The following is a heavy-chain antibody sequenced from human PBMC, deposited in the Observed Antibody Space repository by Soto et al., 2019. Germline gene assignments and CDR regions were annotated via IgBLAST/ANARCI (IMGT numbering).Heavy chain of an antibody. CDR1: GGSISSSSYY. Sequence: SETLSLTCTVYGGSISSSSYYWGWIRQPPGKGLEWIGSIYYSGSTYYNPSLKSRVTISVDKSKNQFSLKLSSVTAPDTAVYYCASLFPWSGYVGYWGQGTLVT. CDR2: IYYSGST. V-gene: IGHV4-39*01. CDR3: ASLFPWSGYVGY. J-gene: IGHJ4*02. D-gene: IGHD5-12*01.